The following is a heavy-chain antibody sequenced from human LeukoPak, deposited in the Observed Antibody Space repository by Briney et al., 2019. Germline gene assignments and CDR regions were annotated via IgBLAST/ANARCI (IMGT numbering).Heavy chain of an antibody. D-gene: IGHD2-15*01. J-gene: IGHJ3*02. CDR3: ARRGLDCSGGSCYDDAFDI. CDR2: IYYSGST. CDR1: GGSISSYY. V-gene: IGHV4-59*08. Sequence: SETLSPTCTVSGGSISSYYWSWIRQPPGKGLEWIGYIYYSGSTNYDPSLKSRVTISVDTSKNQFSLKLGSVTAADTAVYYCARRGLDCSGGSCYDDAFDIWGQGTMVTVSS.